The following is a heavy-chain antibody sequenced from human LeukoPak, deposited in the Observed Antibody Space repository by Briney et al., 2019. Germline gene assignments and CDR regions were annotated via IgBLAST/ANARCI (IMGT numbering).Heavy chain of an antibody. J-gene: IGHJ4*02. V-gene: IGHV4-59*01. D-gene: IGHD3-10*01. CDR2: IYYSGST. CDR3: ARGSGSPSFRFDY. Sequence: SETLSLTCTVSGGSISSYYWSWIRQPPGKGLEWIGYIYYSGSTSYNPSLKSRVTISVDTSKNQFSLKLSSVTAADTAVYYCARGSGSPSFRFDYWGQGTLVTVSS. CDR1: GGSISSYY.